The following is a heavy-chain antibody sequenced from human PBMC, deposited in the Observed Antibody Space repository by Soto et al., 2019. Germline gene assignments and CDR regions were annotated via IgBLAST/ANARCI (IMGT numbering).Heavy chain of an antibody. J-gene: IGHJ4*02. CDR3: VKGEYYYDSSGYYPFDY. CDR1: RFTISGHA. Sequence: PGGSMILSCAASRFTISGHAMHWVRQAPGKGLEWLAVISYDGSDKFYGDSVKGRFTISRDNSKNTQYLQMSSLRADDTAVYYCVKGEYYYDSSGYYPFDYWGQGTLVTVSS. V-gene: IGHV3-30*18. CDR2: ISYDGSDK. D-gene: IGHD3-22*01.